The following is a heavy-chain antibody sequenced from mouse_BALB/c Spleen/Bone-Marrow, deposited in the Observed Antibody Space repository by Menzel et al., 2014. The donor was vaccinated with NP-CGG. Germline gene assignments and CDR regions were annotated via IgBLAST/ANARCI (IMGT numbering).Heavy chain of an antibody. V-gene: IGHV1-9*01. J-gene: IGHJ3*01. CDR1: GYTFSSYW. CDR2: ILPGSGST. CDR3: AREFAY. Sequence: VKLVESGAELMKPGASVTISCKATGYTFSSYWIERVKQRPGHGLEWIGEILPGSGSTNYNEKFKGKATFTADTSSNTAYMQLSSLTSEDSAVYYCAREFAYWGQGTLVTVSA.